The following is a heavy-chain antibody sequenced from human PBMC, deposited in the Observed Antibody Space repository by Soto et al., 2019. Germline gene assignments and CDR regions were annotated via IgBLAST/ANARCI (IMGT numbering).Heavy chain of an antibody. CDR2: IWYDGSNK. J-gene: IGHJ4*02. CDR1: GFTFSSYG. CDR3: ARDDCSGGSCYGNDYYFDY. Sequence: VQLVESGGGVVQPGRSLRLSCAASGFTFSSYGMHWVRQAPGKGLEWVAVIWYDGSNKYYADSVKGRFTISRDNSKNTLYLQMNRLRAEDTAVYYCARDDCSGGSCYGNDYYFDYWGQGTLVTVSS. D-gene: IGHD2-15*01. V-gene: IGHV3-33*01.